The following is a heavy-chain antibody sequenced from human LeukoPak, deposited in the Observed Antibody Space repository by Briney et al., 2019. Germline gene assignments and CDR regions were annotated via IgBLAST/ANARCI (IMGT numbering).Heavy chain of an antibody. Sequence: PSETLSLTCTVSGGSTSSGDYYWSWIRQPPGKGLEWMGYIYHSGTTYYNPSLKSRITMSVDTSKNQFSLRLTSVTAADTAVYYCATGRFYFDYWGQGTLVTVSS. CDR2: IYHSGTT. D-gene: IGHD1-26*01. CDR1: GGSTSSGDYY. CDR3: ATGRFYFDY. V-gene: IGHV4-30-4*08. J-gene: IGHJ4*02.